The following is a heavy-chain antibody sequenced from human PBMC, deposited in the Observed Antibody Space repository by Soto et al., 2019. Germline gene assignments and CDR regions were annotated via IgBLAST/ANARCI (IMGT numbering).Heavy chain of an antibody. D-gene: IGHD3-3*01. CDR3: AGRQYDFWSGFMDYYYYYMGV. Sequence: EVQLVESGGGLVQPGGSLRLSCAASGFTVSSNYMSWVRQAPGKGLEWVSVIYSGGSTYYADSVKGRFTISRDNSKNTLYLQMNSLRAEDTAVYYCAGRQYDFWSGFMDYYYYYMGVWGKGTTVTVSS. CDR1: GFTVSSNY. J-gene: IGHJ6*03. CDR2: IYSGGST. V-gene: IGHV3-66*01.